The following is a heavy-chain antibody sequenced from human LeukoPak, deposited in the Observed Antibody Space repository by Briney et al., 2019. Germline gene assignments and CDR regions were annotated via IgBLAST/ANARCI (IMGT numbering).Heavy chain of an antibody. CDR2: INTNTGNP. Sequence: EWMGWINTNTGNPTYAQGFTGRFVFSLDTSVSTAYLQISSLKAEDTAVYYCYTNNWFDPWGQGTLVTVSS. CDR3: YTNNWFDP. J-gene: IGHJ5*02. D-gene: IGHD2-2*02. V-gene: IGHV7-4-1*02.